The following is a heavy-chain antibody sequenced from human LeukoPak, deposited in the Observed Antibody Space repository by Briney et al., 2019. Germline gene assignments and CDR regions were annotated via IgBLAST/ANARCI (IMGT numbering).Heavy chain of an antibody. Sequence: SETLSLTCTVSGGSISSYYWSSIRQPPGKGLEWIGYIYYSGSTNYNPSLKSRVTISVDTSKNQFSLKLSSVTAADTAVYYCARVGATHRLFDYWGQGTLVTVSS. D-gene: IGHD1-26*01. V-gene: IGHV4-59*01. CDR3: ARVGATHRLFDY. CDR1: GGSISSYY. CDR2: IYYSGST. J-gene: IGHJ4*02.